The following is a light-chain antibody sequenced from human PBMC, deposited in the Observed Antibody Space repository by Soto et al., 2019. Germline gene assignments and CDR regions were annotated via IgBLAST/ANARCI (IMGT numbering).Light chain of an antibody. CDR3: QQRLTGPWT. CDR2: DVS. J-gene: IGKJ1*01. V-gene: IGKV3-11*01. Sequence: EIVLTQSPATLSLSPGERVTLSCRASQSVSNSLAWYQQKPGQPPRLLIYDVSNRATGIPARFSGSGSGTDFTLTITSLEPEDFASYYCQQRLTGPWTFGQGTRVEI. CDR1: QSVSNS.